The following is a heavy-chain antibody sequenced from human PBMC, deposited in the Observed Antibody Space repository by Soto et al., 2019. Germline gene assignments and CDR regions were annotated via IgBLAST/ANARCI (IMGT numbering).Heavy chain of an antibody. J-gene: IGHJ6*03. CDR2: IYYSGST. D-gene: IGHD3-3*01. Sequence: SETLSLTCTVSGGSISSYYWSWIRQPPGKGLEWIGYIYYSGSTNYNPSLKSRVTISVDTSKNQFSLKLSSVTAADTAVYYCARQSITSFGAHPDYMDVWGQGTTVTGSS. CDR1: GGSISSYY. V-gene: IGHV4-59*08. CDR3: ARQSITSFGAHPDYMDV.